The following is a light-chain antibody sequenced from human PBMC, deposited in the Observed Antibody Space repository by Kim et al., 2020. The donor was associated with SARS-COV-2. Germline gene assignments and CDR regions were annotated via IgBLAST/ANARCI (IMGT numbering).Light chain of an antibody. V-gene: IGKV1-39*01. CDR3: QQTYSRPWA. J-gene: IGKJ1*01. Sequence: ADVGDRGTITCRASAPRNKYVNWYEQRRGRSPKLHIYTASNLYGGDPSRFSGSASGTDLALTIRSLQPEDFATCDGQQTYSRPWAFGQGTKVDIK. CDR2: TAS. CDR1: APRNKY.